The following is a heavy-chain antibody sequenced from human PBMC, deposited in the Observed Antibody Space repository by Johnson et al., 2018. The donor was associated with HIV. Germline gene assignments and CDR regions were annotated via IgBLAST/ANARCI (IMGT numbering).Heavy chain of an antibody. J-gene: IGHJ3*02. CDR3: ARDSETSITMIVVVITGAFDI. CDR2: ISYDGSNK. Sequence: QVQLVESGGGVVRPGRSLRLSCAASGFTFSNYPMHWVRQAPGKGLEWVAVISYDGSNKYYADSVKGRFTISRDNSKNTLYLQMNSLRAEDTAVYYCARDSETSITMIVVVITGAFDIWGQGTMVTVSS. V-gene: IGHV3-30-3*01. D-gene: IGHD3-22*01. CDR1: GFTFSNYP.